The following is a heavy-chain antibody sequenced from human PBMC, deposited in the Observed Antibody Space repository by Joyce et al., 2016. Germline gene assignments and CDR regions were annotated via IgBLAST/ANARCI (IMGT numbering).Heavy chain of an antibody. CDR3: AKILTATYSSGWFLDY. Sequence: VQLVESGGGVVQPGRSLRLSCAASGLTLSNYGVHWVRQAPGKGLELVAVISYDGIYKYYADSVKGRFTISRDNSKNTVFLEMNSLRAEDTAVYYCAKILTATYSSGWFLDYWGQGTLVTVSS. J-gene: IGHJ4*02. V-gene: IGHV3-30*18. D-gene: IGHD6-25*01. CDR1: GLTLSNYG. CDR2: ISYDGIYK.